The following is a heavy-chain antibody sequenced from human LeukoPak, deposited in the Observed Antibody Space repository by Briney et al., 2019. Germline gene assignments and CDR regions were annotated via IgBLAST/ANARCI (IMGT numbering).Heavy chain of an antibody. CDR3: AKDHGLYYGSGSYYRYWYFDL. V-gene: IGHV3-23*01. J-gene: IGHJ2*01. CDR2: ISGSGGST. Sequence: QPGASLRLSCAASGFTFSSYAMSWVRQAPGKGLEWVSAISGSGGSTYDADSVKGRFTISRDNSKNTLYLQMNSLRAEDTAVYYCAKDHGLYYGSGSYYRYWYFDLWGRGTLVTVSS. D-gene: IGHD3-10*01. CDR1: GFTFSSYA.